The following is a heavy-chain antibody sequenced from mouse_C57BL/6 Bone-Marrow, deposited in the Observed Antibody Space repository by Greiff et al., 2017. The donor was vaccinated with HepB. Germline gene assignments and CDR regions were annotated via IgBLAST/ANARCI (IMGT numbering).Heavy chain of an antibody. J-gene: IGHJ2*01. D-gene: IGHD2-2*01. CDR3: ARDTMVTTGFDY. Sequence: VQPQQSGPGLAKPSQTLSLTCSVTGYSITSDYWNWIRKIPGNKLEYMGYISYSGSTYYNPSLKSRISITRDTSKNKYYMQLNSVTTEDTATYYCARDTMVTTGFDYWGQGTTLTVSS. CDR1: GYSITSDY. CDR2: ISYSGST. V-gene: IGHV3-8*01.